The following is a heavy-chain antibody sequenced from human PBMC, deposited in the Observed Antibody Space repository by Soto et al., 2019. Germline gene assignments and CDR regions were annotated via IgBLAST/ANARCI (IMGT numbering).Heavy chain of an antibody. CDR1: GGSFSGYY. D-gene: IGHD3-10*01. CDR2: INHSGST. V-gene: IGHV4-34*01. J-gene: IGHJ5*02. CDR3: VRDSGSGSYPYNWFDP. Sequence: SETLSLTCGVYGGSFSGYYWSWIRQPPGQGLEWIGEINHSGSTNYNPSLKSRVTMSVDTSKNQFSLKLSSVTAADTAVYYCVRDSGSGSYPYNWFDPWGQGTLVTVSS.